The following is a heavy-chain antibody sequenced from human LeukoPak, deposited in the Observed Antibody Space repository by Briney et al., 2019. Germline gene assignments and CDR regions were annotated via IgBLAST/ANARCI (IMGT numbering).Heavy chain of an antibody. CDR1: GFTVSGNY. CDR2: IRRGGST. D-gene: IGHD3-10*01. J-gene: IGHJ4*02. V-gene: IGHV3-66*01. Sequence: GGSLRLSCAASGFTVSGNYMSWVRQAPGKGLEWLSVIRRGGSTYYADSVKGRFTISRDSSKNTVYLQMNSLRAEDTAVYYCARDPGYGLGVDYGDYWGQGTLVTVSS. CDR3: ARDPGYGLGVDYGDY.